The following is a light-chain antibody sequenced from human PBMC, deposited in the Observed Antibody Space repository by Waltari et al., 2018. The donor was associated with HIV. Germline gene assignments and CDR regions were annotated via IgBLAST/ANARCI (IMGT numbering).Light chain of an antibody. V-gene: IGKV1-5*03. CDR2: KAS. CDR3: QHYNTSSPWT. J-gene: IGKJ1*01. Sequence: DIQMTQSPSPLSTSVGERRTITFRASQSIDTWLAWYQQKSGKAPKLLVYKASSLESGVPSRFSGSGSGTEFTLTISSLQPDDIATYYCQHYNTSSPWTFGQGTRVDI. CDR1: QSIDTW.